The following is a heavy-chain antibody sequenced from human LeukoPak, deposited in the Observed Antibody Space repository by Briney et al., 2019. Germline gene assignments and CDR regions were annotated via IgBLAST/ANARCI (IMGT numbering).Heavy chain of an antibody. V-gene: IGHV1-18*01. CDR1: GYTFTSYG. J-gene: IGHJ4*02. CDR3: ARDLKAMVRAPAAFDY. CDR2: ISAYNGNT. D-gene: IGHD3-10*01. Sequence: GASVKVSCKASGYTFTSYGISWVRQAPGQGLEWMGWISAYNGNTNYAQKLQGRVTMTTDTSTSTAYMELRSLRSDDTAVYYCARDLKAMVRAPAAFDYWGQGTLVTVSS.